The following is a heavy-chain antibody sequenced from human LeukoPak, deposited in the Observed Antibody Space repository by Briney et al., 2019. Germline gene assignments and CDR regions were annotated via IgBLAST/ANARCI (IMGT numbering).Heavy chain of an antibody. CDR3: ARESGYYYDTSGYTFDC. V-gene: IGHV4-4*07. CDR2: IYTSGST. J-gene: IGHJ4*02. D-gene: IGHD3-22*01. CDR1: GGSISNYY. Sequence: SETLSLTCTVSGGSISNYYWSWIRQSAGKGLEWIGRIYTSGSTNYNPSLKSRVSMSVDTSKNQFSLRLRSVTAADTAVYYCARESGYYYDTSGYTFDCWGQGIVVTVPS.